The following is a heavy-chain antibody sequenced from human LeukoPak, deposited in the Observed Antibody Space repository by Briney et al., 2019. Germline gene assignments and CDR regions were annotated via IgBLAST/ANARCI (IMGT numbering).Heavy chain of an antibody. V-gene: IGHV4-4*02. Sequence: SETLSLTCAVSGGSISSSNWWSWVRQPPGKGLEWIGEIYHSGSTNYNPSLKSRVIISVDTSKNQFTLKLNSVTAADTAVYYCARDSFAGGYYYYLDVWGKGTTVTVSS. CDR3: ARDSFAGGYYYYLDV. J-gene: IGHJ6*03. CDR1: GGSISSSNW. CDR2: IYHSGST. D-gene: IGHD3-10*01.